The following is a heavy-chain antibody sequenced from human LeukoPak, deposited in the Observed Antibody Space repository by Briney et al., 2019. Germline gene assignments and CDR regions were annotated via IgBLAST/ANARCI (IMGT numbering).Heavy chain of an antibody. CDR3: ARDRITMVRGPIDY. V-gene: IGHV3-11*01. Sequence: GGSLRLSCAASGFTFSDYYMSWIRQAPGKGLEWVSYISSSGSTIYYADSVKGRFTISRDNAKNSLYLQMNSLRAEDAAVYYCARDRITMVRGPIDYWGQGTLVTVSS. J-gene: IGHJ4*02. D-gene: IGHD3-10*01. CDR2: ISSSGSTI. CDR1: GFTFSDYY.